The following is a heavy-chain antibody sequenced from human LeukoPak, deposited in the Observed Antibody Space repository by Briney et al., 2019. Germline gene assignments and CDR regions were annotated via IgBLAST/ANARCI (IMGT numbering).Heavy chain of an antibody. J-gene: IGHJ4*02. V-gene: IGHV4-59*01. CDR1: GGSISSYY. D-gene: IGHD6-19*01. CDR2: IYYSGST. Sequence: SETLSLTCTVSGGSISSYYWSWIRQPPRKGLEWIGYIYYSGSTNYNPSLKSRVTISVDTSKNQFSLKLSSVTAADTAVYYCASGSLVAGTALCDYWGQGTLVTVSS. CDR3: ASGSLVAGTALCDY.